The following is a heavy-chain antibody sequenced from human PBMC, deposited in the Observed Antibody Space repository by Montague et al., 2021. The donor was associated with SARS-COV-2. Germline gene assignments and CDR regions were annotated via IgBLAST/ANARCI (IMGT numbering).Heavy chain of an antibody. CDR3: ASGIAATYYYYMDV. CDR1: GGSISSGDFF. D-gene: IGHD6-13*01. V-gene: IGHV4-39*01. J-gene: IGHJ6*03. CDR2: IYSDGRT. Sequence: SETLSLTCSVSGGSISSGDFFWGWIRQPPGRGLEWIGSIYSDGRTQYNPSLKSRVFISADMSRSLSSLKLSSVTAADTAVYYCASGIAATYYYYMDVWGKGTTVTVSS.